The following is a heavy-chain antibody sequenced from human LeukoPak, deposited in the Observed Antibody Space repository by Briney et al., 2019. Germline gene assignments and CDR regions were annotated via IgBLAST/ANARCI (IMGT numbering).Heavy chain of an antibody. J-gene: IGHJ6*02. V-gene: IGHV3-30*03. D-gene: IGHD3-3*01. CDR2: ISYDGSNK. CDR1: GFTFSSYG. Sequence: TGGSLRLSCAASGFTFSSYGMHWVRQAPGKGLEWVAVISYDGSNKYYADSVKGRFTISRDNSKNTLYLQMNSLRAEDTAVYYCARDGSAPYYDVWSGYGMDVWGQGTTVTVSS. CDR3: ARDGSAPYYDVWSGYGMDV.